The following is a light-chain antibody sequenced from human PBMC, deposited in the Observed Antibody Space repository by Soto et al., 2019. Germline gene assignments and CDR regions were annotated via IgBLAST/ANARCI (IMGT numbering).Light chain of an antibody. J-gene: IGKJ3*01. Sequence: DIQMTQSPSSLSASVGDRVTITCRASQSISTYLNWYQHKPGKAPELLIHAASTLQSGVPLRFSGSGSGTDFALTINSLQPADFATYYCQQSFNAPFTFGPGTKVESK. V-gene: IGKV1-39*01. CDR1: QSISTY. CDR3: QQSFNAPFT. CDR2: AAS.